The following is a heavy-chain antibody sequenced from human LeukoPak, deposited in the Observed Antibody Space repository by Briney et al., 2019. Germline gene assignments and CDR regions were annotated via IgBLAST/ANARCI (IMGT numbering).Heavy chain of an antibody. CDR3: ARDRRRYYDSSGYLQFDY. J-gene: IGHJ4*02. Sequence: APVKVSCKASGYTFTSYGISWVRQAPGQGLEWMGWISAYNGNTNYAQKLQGRVTMTTDTSTSAAYMELRSLRSDDTAVYYCARDRRRYYDSSGYLQFDYWGQGTLVTVSS. V-gene: IGHV1-18*01. CDR2: ISAYNGNT. D-gene: IGHD3-22*01. CDR1: GYTFTSYG.